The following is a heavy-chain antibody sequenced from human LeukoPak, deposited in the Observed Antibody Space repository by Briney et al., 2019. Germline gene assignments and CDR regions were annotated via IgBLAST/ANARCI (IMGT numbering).Heavy chain of an antibody. CDR2: ITTFNGHQ. D-gene: IGHD6-25*01. Sequence: ASVKVSCKASGYTFTNYGISWVRQAPGQGLEWMGWITTFNGHQRFVDKFKGRVTMTTDTFTTTAYMELRSLTSDDTAVYYCARGFSSDRNSFFDSWGQGTLVTVSS. CDR1: GYTFTNYG. CDR3: ARGFSSDRNSFFDS. V-gene: IGHV1-18*01. J-gene: IGHJ4*02.